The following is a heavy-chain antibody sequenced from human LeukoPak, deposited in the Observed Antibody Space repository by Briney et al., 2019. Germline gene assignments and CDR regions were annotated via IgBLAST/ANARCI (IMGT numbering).Heavy chain of an antibody. D-gene: IGHD3-22*01. J-gene: IGHJ4*02. Sequence: SETLSLTCTVSGGSISSYYWGWIRQPPGKGLEWIGYIYYSGSTNYNPSLKSRVTISVDTSKNQFSLKLSSVTAADTAVYYCARDRTYYYDSSGLDYWGQGTLVTVSS. CDR2: IYYSGST. CDR1: GGSISSYY. V-gene: IGHV4-59*01. CDR3: ARDRTYYYDSSGLDY.